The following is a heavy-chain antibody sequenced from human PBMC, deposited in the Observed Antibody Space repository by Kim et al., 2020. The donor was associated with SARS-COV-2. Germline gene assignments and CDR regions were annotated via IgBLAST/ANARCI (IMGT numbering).Heavy chain of an antibody. D-gene: IGHD4-17*01. Sequence: SQKFQGRVTIPRDTSASTAYMELSSLRSEDTAVYYCARVGYEDYGDYIFDYWGQGTLVTVSS. V-gene: IGHV1-3*01. J-gene: IGHJ4*02. CDR3: ARVGYEDYGDYIFDY.